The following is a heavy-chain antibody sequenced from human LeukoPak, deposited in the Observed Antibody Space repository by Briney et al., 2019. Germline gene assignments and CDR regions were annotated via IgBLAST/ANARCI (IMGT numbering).Heavy chain of an antibody. CDR1: GYSFNIYE. CDR3: SRGPRFDP. J-gene: IGHJ5*02. CDR2: LNPNSGDT. V-gene: IGHV1-8*01. Sequence: ASVKVSCKTSGYSFNIYEINWVRQATGQGLEWMGWLNPNSGDTDYAQKFQGRLTMTRNTSTSTAYMELSGLRLEDTAVYYCSRGPRFDPWGQGTQVTVSS.